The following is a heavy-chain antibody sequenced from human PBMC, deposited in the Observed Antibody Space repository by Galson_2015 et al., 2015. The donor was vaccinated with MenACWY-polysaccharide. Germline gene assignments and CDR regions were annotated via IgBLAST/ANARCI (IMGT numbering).Heavy chain of an antibody. CDR3: AAAYSGTIWWDH. J-gene: IGHJ4*02. Sequence: QSGAEVKKPGESLKISCQASGYRFTTYWIGWVRQMPGKALEWMAVIYLGASDTRYSPSFQGQITISADKSGSTAYLQWSSLPASDASMYYCAAAYSGTIWWDHWGQGTLVTVSS. V-gene: IGHV5-51*03. CDR1: GYRFTTYW. D-gene: IGHD1-26*01. CDR2: IYLGASDT.